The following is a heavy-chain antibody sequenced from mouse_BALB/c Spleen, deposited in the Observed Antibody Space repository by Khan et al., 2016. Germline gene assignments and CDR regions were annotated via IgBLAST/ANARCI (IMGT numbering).Heavy chain of an antibody. CDR2: INPSNGDT. D-gene: IGHD1-1*01. Sequence: QVQLKQSGTELMKPGASVKLSCKASGYTFSSYYIYWVKQRPGQGLEWIGEINPSNGDTNFNEKFKSKATLTVDKSSSTAYMELRSLTSEDSAVYYCARAGTYFYAMDYWGQGTSVTVSS. CDR1: GYTFSSYY. CDR3: ARAGTYFYAMDY. V-gene: IGHV1-53*01. J-gene: IGHJ4*01.